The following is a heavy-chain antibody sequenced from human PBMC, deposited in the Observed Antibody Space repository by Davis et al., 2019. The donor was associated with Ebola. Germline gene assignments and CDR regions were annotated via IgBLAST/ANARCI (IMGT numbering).Heavy chain of an antibody. Sequence: GESLKISCAASGFTFSSYSMNWVRQAPGKGLEWVSSISSSSSYIYYADSVKGRFTISRDNAKNSLYLQMNSLRAEDTAVYYCARFGWSSWDFDYWGQGTLVTVSS. CDR2: ISSSSSYI. CDR3: ARFGWSSWDFDY. D-gene: IGHD6-13*01. J-gene: IGHJ4*02. CDR1: GFTFSSYS. V-gene: IGHV3-21*01.